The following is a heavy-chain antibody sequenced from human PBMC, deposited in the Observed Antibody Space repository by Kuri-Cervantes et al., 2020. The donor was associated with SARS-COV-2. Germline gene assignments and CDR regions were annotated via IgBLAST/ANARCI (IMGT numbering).Heavy chain of an antibody. CDR3: ATGPVIWNTDPLTGY. J-gene: IGHJ4*02. CDR2: ISGSGGST. CDR1: GFTFDDYG. V-gene: IGHV3-23*01. Sequence: GGSLRLSCAASGFTFDDYGMSWVRQAPGKGLEWVSAISGSGGSTYYADSVKGRFTISRDNSKNTLYLQMNSLRAEDTALYYCATGPVIWNTDPLTGYWGQGTLVTVSS. D-gene: IGHD1/OR15-1a*01.